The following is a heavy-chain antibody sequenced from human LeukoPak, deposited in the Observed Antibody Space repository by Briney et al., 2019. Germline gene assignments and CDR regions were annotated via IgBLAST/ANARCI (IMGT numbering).Heavy chain of an antibody. Sequence: KPSETLSLTCTVSGGSISSYYWSWIRQPPGKGLEWIGYIYYSGSTNYNPSLKSRVTISVDTSKNQFSLKLSSVTAADTAVYYCASGYSYGLFDYWGQGTLVTVSS. CDR3: ASGYSYGLFDY. J-gene: IGHJ4*02. V-gene: IGHV4-59*01. D-gene: IGHD5-18*01. CDR2: IYYSGST. CDR1: GGSISSYY.